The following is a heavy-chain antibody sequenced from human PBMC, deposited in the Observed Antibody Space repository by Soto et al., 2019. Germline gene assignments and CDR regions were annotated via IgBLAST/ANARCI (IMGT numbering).Heavy chain of an antibody. J-gene: IGHJ5*01. CDR3: VKNSGWFNS. V-gene: IGHV3-23*01. D-gene: IGHD3-10*01. CDR2: IYGDGRTT. Sequence: GGSLRLSCEASGFIFSTTDMSWVRQAPGKGLDWVSTIYGDGRTTYYADSVRGRFSISRDNSKNMVYLQMDSLRVDDTAIYYCVKNSGWFNSWGQGSLVTVSS. CDR1: GFIFSTTD.